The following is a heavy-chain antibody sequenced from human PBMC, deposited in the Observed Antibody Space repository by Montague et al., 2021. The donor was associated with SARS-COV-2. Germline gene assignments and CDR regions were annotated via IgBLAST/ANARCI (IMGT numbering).Heavy chain of an antibody. CDR3: ARAGWRCSGGSCYSQGGFDY. Sequence: SVILSCAASGFIFSSYAMHWVRQAPVKGLEWVAVISYDGSNKFYXDSVKGRFTISRDNSKNTLYLQMSSLRAEDTAVYYCARAGWRCSGGSCYSQGGFDYWGQGTLVTVSS. D-gene: IGHD2-15*01. V-gene: IGHV3-30-3*01. CDR1: GFIFSSYA. J-gene: IGHJ4*02. CDR2: ISYDGSNK.